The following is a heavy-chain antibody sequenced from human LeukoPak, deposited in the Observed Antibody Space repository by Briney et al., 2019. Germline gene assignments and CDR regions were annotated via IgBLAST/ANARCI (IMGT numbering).Heavy chain of an antibody. CDR3: AKDGNIVGAYYFDY. Sequence: PGGSLRLSCAASGFTFSSYAMSWVRQAPGKGLEWVSANSGSGGSTYYADSVKGRFTISRDNSKNTLYLQMNSLRAEDTAVYYCAKDGNIVGAYYFDYWGQGTLVTVSS. CDR1: GFTFSSYA. CDR2: NSGSGGST. V-gene: IGHV3-23*01. D-gene: IGHD1-26*01. J-gene: IGHJ4*02.